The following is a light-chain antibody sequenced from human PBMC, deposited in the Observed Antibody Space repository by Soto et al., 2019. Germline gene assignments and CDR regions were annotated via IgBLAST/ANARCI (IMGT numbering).Light chain of an antibody. CDR3: GAWDSGLGGYV. CDR2: DNI. Sequence: QSGLTQPPSGSAPPGQKVTISCSGSSSSIGKNYVSWYQQLPGTAPKLLIYDNIKRPSGIPDRFSGSKSGTAATLGTTGLQPGGEAAYSCGAWDSGLGGYVFGAGAQGPVL. CDR1: SSSIGKNY. J-gene: IGLJ1*01. V-gene: IGLV1-51*01.